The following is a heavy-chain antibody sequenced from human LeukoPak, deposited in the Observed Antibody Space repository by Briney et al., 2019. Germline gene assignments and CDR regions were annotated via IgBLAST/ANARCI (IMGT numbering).Heavy chain of an antibody. D-gene: IGHD3-22*01. CDR2: ISAYNGNT. CDR1: GXTFTXXG. V-gene: IGHV1-18*01. CDR3: ARGRRPYYYDSSGYRADAFDI. Sequence: GXTFTXXGMSWVRQAPGQGVEWMGWISAYNGNTNYAQKLQGRVTMTTDTSTSTAYMELSRLRSDDTAVYYCARGRRPYYYDSSGYRADAFDIWGQGTMVTVSS. J-gene: IGHJ3*02.